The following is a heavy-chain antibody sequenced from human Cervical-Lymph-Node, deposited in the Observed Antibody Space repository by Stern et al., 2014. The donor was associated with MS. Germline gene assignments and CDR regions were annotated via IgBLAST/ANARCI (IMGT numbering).Heavy chain of an antibody. CDR3: ARGGRGVGLEY. CDR1: GFTFSTYA. Sequence: QLVESGGGVVQPGRSLSLSCVASGFTFSTYAMHWVRQAPGKGLEWVAFVSYDGTQRNSTDSVKARFTISRDNSKNTLYLHMNSLRDEDTAVYFCARGGRGVGLEYWGQGALVTVSS. V-gene: IGHV3-30-3*01. D-gene: IGHD3-10*01. CDR2: VSYDGTQR. J-gene: IGHJ4*02.